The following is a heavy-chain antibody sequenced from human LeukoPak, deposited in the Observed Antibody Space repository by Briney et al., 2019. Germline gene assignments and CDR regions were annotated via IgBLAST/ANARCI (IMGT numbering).Heavy chain of an antibody. CDR3: ARGTPTVTTWFDP. Sequence: SETLSLTCTVSGGSISSSSYYWGWIRRPPGKGLEWVGYIYQTGTTYYNPSLKSRVAISVDRSKNQFSLNLTSVTAADTAVYYCARGTPTVTTWFDPWGRGILVTVSS. J-gene: IGHJ5*02. CDR1: GGSISSSSYY. D-gene: IGHD4-17*01. V-gene: IGHV4-30-2*01. CDR2: IYQTGTT.